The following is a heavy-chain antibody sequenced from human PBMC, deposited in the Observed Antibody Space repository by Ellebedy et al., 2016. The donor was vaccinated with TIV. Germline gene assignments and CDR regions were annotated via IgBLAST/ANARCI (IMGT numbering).Heavy chain of an antibody. Sequence: SETLSLTCAVYGGSFSGYYWSWIRQPPGKGLEWIGEINHSGSTNYNPSLKSRVTISVDTSKNQFSLKLSSVTAADTDLYYCARVAVAFDYWGQGTLVTVSS. D-gene: IGHD6-19*01. CDR2: INHSGST. V-gene: IGHV4-34*01. CDR3: ARVAVAFDY. J-gene: IGHJ4*02. CDR1: GGSFSGYY.